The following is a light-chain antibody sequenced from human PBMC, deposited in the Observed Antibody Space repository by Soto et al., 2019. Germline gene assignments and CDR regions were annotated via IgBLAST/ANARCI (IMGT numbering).Light chain of an antibody. J-gene: IGKJ1*01. CDR1: QSISSW. CDR2: DAS. Sequence: DIQMTQSPSTLSASVGDRVTITCRASQSISSWLAWYQQKPGKAPKLLIYDASSLESGVPSRFSGSGSGTEFTLTISSLQPDDFATYYCQQYNGYSSTFGQGTKVAIK. CDR3: QQYNGYSST. V-gene: IGKV1-5*01.